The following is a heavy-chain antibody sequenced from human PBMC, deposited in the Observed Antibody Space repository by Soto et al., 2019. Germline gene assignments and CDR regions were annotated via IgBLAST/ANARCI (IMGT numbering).Heavy chain of an antibody. Sequence: QVQLVESGGGVVQPGRSLRLSCAASGFTFSSYAMHWVRQAPGKGLEWVAVISYDGSNKYYADSVKGRFTISRDNSKNTLYLQMNSLRAEDTAVYYCARAPSGSYFDWFGPWGQGTLVTVSS. CDR3: ARAPSGSYFDWFGP. V-gene: IGHV3-30-3*01. J-gene: IGHJ5*02. D-gene: IGHD1-26*01. CDR1: GFTFSSYA. CDR2: ISYDGSNK.